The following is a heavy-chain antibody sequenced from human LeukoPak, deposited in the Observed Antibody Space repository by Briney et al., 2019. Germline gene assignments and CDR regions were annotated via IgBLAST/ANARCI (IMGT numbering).Heavy chain of an antibody. CDR2: ISTTATTI. Sequence: GRPLRLSCAASGFAFNTYAMNWVRQAPGKGLEWISYISTTATTIYYADSVKGRFTISRDNARKSVYLQMNSLRAEDTAVYYCARARVWGQGTTVTVSS. V-gene: IGHV3-48*03. CDR3: ARARV. CDR1: GFAFNTYA. J-gene: IGHJ6*02.